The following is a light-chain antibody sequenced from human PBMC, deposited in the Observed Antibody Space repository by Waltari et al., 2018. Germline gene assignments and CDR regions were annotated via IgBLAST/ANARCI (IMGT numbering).Light chain of an antibody. CDR2: EVN. CDR1: NRKIAINNF. J-gene: IGLJ3*02. Sequence: QSALTQPPSASGSPGQSVTISCTGTNRKIAINNFVSWYQQHPGKAPKLMIIEVNQRPSGAPYRFSGSKSRNTASLTVSGLQTEDEADYFCTSYAGDNSLAPYWVFGGGTTLTVL. V-gene: IGLV2-8*01. CDR3: TSYAGDNSLAPYWV.